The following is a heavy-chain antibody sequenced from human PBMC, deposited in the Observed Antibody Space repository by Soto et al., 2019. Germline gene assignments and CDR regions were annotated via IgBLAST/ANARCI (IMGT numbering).Heavy chain of an antibody. D-gene: IGHD6-13*01. Sequence: QVQLVQSGAEVKKPGSSVKVSCKASGGTFSSYAISWVRQAPGQGLEWMGGIIPIFGTANYAQKFQGRVTITADESTSTAYMELSNLRSEDTAVYYCARGLAAAAGIYYYYGMDVWGQGTTVTVSS. CDR3: ARGLAAAAGIYYYYGMDV. V-gene: IGHV1-69*01. J-gene: IGHJ6*02. CDR2: IIPIFGTA. CDR1: GGTFSSYA.